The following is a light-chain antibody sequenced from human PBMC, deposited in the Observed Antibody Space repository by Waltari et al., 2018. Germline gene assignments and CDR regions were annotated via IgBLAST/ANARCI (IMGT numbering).Light chain of an antibody. CDR1: SRDFGGYTF. V-gene: IGLV2-14*01. J-gene: IGLJ1*01. CDR3: SSYTRSSSYV. CDR2: DVS. Sequence: QSALTQPASVSGSPEQSTTIPCTGTSRDFGGYTFVPWYQQHPGKAPKLILFDVSDRPSGVSNRFSGSKSGNSASLTISGLQAEDEADYYCSSYTRSSSYVFGTGTKVTVL.